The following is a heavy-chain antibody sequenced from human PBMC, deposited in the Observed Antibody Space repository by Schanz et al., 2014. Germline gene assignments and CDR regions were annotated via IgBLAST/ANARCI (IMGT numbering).Heavy chain of an antibody. CDR3: VSQTGSTNY. J-gene: IGHJ4*02. CDR1: GFTFSSHS. D-gene: IGHD6-13*01. V-gene: IGHV3-48*01. Sequence: VQLVESGGGVVQPGRSLRLSCVASGFTFSSHSFNWVRQAPGKGLEWISYITYNGGTIYYADSVKGRFTISRDNAKNSLYLEMNSLRVEDTAVYFCVSQTGSTNYWGQGTLVTVSS. CDR2: ITYNGGTI.